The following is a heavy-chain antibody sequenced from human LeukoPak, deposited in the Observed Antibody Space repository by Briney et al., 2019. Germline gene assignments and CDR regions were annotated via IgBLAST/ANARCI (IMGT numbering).Heavy chain of an antibody. Sequence: GASVKVSCKASGYTFTSYDINWVRQATGQGLEWMGWMNPNSGNTGYAQKFQGRVTMTRNTSISTAYMELRSLRSDDTAVYYCARGAYYYGSGSNYPFDAFDIWGQGTMVTVSS. CDR1: GYTFTSYD. CDR3: ARGAYYYGSGSNYPFDAFDI. D-gene: IGHD3-10*01. CDR2: MNPNSGNT. V-gene: IGHV1-8*01. J-gene: IGHJ3*02.